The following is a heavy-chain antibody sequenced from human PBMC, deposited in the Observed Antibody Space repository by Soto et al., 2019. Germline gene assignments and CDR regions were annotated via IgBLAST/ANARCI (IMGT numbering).Heavy chain of an antibody. J-gene: IGHJ4*02. CDR3: ARWGNWKVADY. CDR1: GFTVSSNG. D-gene: IGHD1-20*01. Sequence: QVQLVQSGGGVVQPGRSLRLSCAASGFTVSSNGMHWVRQAPGKGLEWVAVIWYDGSEKYYGDSVKGRFTISRDNSKNTLYLQMNSLRGEDTAVYYSARWGNWKVADYWGQGTLVTVSS. CDR2: IWYDGSEK. V-gene: IGHV3-33*01.